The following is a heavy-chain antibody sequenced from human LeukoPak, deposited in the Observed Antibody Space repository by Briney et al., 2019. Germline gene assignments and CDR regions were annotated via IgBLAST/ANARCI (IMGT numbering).Heavy chain of an antibody. D-gene: IGHD1-26*01. CDR2: ISAYNGNT. Sequence: GASVKVSCKASGYTFTSYGISWVRQAPGQGLEWMGWISAYNGNTHYAQKPQGRVTMTTDTSTSTAYMELRSLRSDDTAVVYCARGTGTYFQHYFDYWGQGTLVTVSS. V-gene: IGHV1-18*01. CDR3: ARGTGTYFQHYFDY. J-gene: IGHJ4*02. CDR1: GYTFTSYG.